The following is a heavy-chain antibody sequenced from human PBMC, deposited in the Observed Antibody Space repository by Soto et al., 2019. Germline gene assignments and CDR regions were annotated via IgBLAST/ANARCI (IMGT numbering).Heavy chain of an antibody. J-gene: IGHJ6*02. Sequence: QVQLVQSGAEVKKPGSSVKVSCKASGGTLSYYAISWVRQAPGQGLEGMGGIIPIFGTANYAQKFQGRVTITADESTSTAYMELSSLRSEDTAVYYCARALSLVAATRDYYYGMDVWGQGTTVTVSS. CDR3: ARALSLVAATRDYYYGMDV. CDR1: GGTLSYYA. V-gene: IGHV1-69*12. CDR2: IIPIFGTA. D-gene: IGHD2-15*01.